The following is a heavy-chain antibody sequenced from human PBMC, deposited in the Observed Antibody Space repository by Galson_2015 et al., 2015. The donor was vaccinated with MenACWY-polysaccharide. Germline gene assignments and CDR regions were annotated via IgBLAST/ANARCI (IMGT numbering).Heavy chain of an antibody. CDR3: AKDTKYCSSTSCYGYDAFDI. V-gene: IGHV3-33*06. J-gene: IGHJ3*02. D-gene: IGHD2-2*01. CDR2: IWYDGSNK. Sequence: SLRLSCAASGFTFSSYGMHWVRQAPGKGLEWVAVIWYDGSNKYYADSVKGRFTISRDNSKNTLYLQMNSLRAEDTAVYYCAKDTKYCSSTSCYGYDAFDIWGQGTMVTVSS. CDR1: GFTFSSYG.